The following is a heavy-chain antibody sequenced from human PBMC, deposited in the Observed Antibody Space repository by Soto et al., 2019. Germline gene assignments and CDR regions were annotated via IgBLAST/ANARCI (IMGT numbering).Heavy chain of an antibody. CDR3: ARHHGPTTSENWFDP. Sequence: QVHLVQSGVEVKTPGASVKVSCQASGYTFFTYDISWVRQAPGQGLEGMGWISTYVGDKKYAQKFQGRVTMTTDTSTTTAYLELRSLRSDDTAVYYCARHHGPTTSENWFDPWGQGTLVTVSS. J-gene: IGHJ5*02. V-gene: IGHV1-18*01. D-gene: IGHD5-12*01. CDR1: GYTFFTYD. CDR2: ISTYVGDK.